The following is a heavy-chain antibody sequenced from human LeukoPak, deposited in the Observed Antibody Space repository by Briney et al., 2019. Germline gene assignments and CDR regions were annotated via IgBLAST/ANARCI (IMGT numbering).Heavy chain of an antibody. CDR1: GFTFTDYY. V-gene: IGHV3-11*01. J-gene: IGHJ4*02. CDR2: IGSSGINI. CDR3: VRGRGSCSSSSCYGYFDV. Sequence: PGGSLRLSCAASGFTFTDYYMIWIRQAPGKGLEWVSYIGSSGINIYYADSVKGRFTISRDNAKNSLYLQLNGLRADDTAVYFCVRGRGSCSSSSCYGYFDVWGQGTLVTVSS. D-gene: IGHD2-2*01.